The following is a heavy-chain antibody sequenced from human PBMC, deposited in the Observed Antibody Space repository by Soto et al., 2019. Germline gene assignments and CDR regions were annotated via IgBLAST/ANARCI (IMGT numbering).Heavy chain of an antibody. Sequence: EVQLVESGGGLVKPGGSLRLSCAASGFTFSSYSMNWVRQAPGKGLEWVSSISSSSSYIYYADSVKGRFTISRDNAKNSLYLQINSLRAEDTAVYYCASKAGTWALDYWGQGTLVTVSS. V-gene: IGHV3-21*01. D-gene: IGHD6-13*01. CDR1: GFTFSSYS. CDR3: ASKAGTWALDY. CDR2: ISSSSSYI. J-gene: IGHJ4*02.